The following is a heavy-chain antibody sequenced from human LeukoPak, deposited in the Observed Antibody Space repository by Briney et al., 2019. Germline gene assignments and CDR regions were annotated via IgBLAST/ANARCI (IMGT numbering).Heavy chain of an antibody. D-gene: IGHD1-14*01. V-gene: IGHV3-15*01. CDR3: SEGFWFDP. CDR2: IKSKTGGGTT. CDR1: GFTFSNAW. J-gene: IGHJ5*02. Sequence: GGSLRLSCAASGFTFSNAWMSWVRQAPGKGLEWVGRIKSKTGGGTTDYAAPVKGRFTISRDDSKNTLYLQMNSLKTEDTAVYYCSEGFWFDPWGQGTLVTVSS.